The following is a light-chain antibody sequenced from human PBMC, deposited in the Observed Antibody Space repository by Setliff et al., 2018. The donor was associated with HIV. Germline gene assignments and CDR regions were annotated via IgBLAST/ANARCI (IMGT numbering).Light chain of an antibody. J-gene: IGLJ1*01. V-gene: IGLV2-23*01. Sequence: QSVLTQPASVSGSPGQSITISCTGTSNDVGRYDLVSWYQQHPARAPKLIIYQATRRPSGVSNRFPGSKSGNVASLTISGLQAEDEADYYCCSNTGSNTLVFGTGTKVTVL. CDR2: QAT. CDR3: CSNTGSNTLV. CDR1: SNDVGRYDL.